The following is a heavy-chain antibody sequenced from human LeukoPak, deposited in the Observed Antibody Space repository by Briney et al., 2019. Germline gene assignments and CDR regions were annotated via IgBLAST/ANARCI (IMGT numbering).Heavy chain of an antibody. J-gene: IGHJ4*02. CDR3: ARDLVGGSDSDY. CDR1: GYTLTGYY. D-gene: IGHD1-26*01. Sequence: ASVKVSCKASGYTLTGYYMHWVRQAPGQGLEWMGWINPNSGGTNYAQKFQGRVTMTRDTSISTAYMELSRLRSDDTAVYYCARDLVGGSDSDYWGQGTLVTVSS. V-gene: IGHV1-2*02. CDR2: INPNSGGT.